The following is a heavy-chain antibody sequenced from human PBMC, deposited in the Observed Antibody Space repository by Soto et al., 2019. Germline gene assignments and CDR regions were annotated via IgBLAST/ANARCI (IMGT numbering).Heavy chain of an antibody. CDR3: AKAKYDYNWEHRAPFPY. D-gene: IGHD1-20*01. J-gene: IGHJ4*02. CDR2: ISANDVGT. V-gene: IGHV3-23*01. CDR1: GFTLRNYA. Sequence: WGSLRLSCEASGFTLRNYAMTWIRQAPGKGLEWVSLISANDVGTYYAESVKTRFTISTDQSRNTVYLQMDSLRADDTAIYYCAKAKYDYNWEHRAPFPYRGQGTSATVAS.